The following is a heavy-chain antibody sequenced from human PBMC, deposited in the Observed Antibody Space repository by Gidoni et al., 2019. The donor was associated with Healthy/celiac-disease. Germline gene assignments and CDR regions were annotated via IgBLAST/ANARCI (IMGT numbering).Heavy chain of an antibody. D-gene: IGHD7-27*01. Sequence: EVQLVESGGGLVKPGGSLRLSCAASGFTFSSYSMNWVRQAPGKGLEWVSSISSSSSYIDYADSVKGRFTISRDNAKNSLYLQMNSLRAEDTAVYYCARERSDWGSFDYWGQGTLVTVSS. CDR2: ISSSSSYI. V-gene: IGHV3-21*01. CDR1: GFTFSSYS. J-gene: IGHJ4*02. CDR3: ARERSDWGSFDY.